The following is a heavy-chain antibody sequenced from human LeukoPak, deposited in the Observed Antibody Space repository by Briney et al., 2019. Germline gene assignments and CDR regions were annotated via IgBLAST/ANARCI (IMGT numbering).Heavy chain of an antibody. V-gene: IGHV3-53*01. D-gene: IGHD3-10*01. CDR1: AFTFSNYA. CDR3: ARAAFGELLYEWWFDP. J-gene: IGHJ5*02. Sequence: PGGSLRLSCAASAFTFSNYAMTWVRQGPGKGLEWVSVIYSGGSTYYADSVKGRFTISRDNSKNTLYLQMNSLRAEDTAVYYCARAAFGELLYEWWFDPWGQGTLVTVSS. CDR2: IYSGGST.